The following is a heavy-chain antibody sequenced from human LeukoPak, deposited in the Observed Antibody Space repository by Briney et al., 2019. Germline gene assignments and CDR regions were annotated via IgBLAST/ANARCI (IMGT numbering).Heavy chain of an antibody. J-gene: IGHJ4*02. D-gene: IGHD4-17*01. CDR1: GGSLSSGGYY. CDR2: IYYSGST. V-gene: IGHV4-31*03. Sequence: SQTLSLTCTVSGGSLSSGGYYWSWLRQHPGKGLEWIGYIYYSGSTYYNPSLKSRVTISVDTSKNQFSLKLSSVTAADTAVYYCARVVATVTTIERHFDYWGQGTLVTVSS. CDR3: ARVVATVTTIERHFDY.